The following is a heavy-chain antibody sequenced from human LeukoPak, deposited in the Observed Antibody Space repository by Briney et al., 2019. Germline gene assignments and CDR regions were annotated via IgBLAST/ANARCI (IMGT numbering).Heavy chain of an antibody. V-gene: IGHV3-30*02. CDR2: MRYHGSNQ. CDR1: GFTLSCYA. J-gene: IGHJ6*03. CDR3: AKERQKGYYYYLDV. Sequence: GGPLRLSCSACGFTLSCYAMHWVRQAPGKGVEGVAFMRYHGSNQYYPDSVKRRFTISRDNYKNTLYLQMNSLRPEDSAVYSCAKERQKGYYYYLDVWGKGTPVTVSS.